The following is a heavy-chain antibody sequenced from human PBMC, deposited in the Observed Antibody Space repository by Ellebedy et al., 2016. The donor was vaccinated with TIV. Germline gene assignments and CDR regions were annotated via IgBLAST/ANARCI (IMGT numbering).Heavy chain of an antibody. CDR2: IHPGDSDT. CDR1: GYSFTNYW. V-gene: IGHV5-51*01. Sequence: GESLKISCKGSGYSFTNYWIGWVRQMPGKGLEWMGIIHPGDSDTRYSPSFQGQVTISADKSISTAYLQWSSLKASDTAMYYCARVSSAGPTARHYFAYWGQGTLVTVSS. D-gene: IGHD4-17*01. J-gene: IGHJ4*02. CDR3: ARVSSAGPTARHYFAY.